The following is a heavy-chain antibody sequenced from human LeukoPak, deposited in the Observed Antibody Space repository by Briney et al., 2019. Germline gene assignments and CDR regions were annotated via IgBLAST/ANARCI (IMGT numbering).Heavy chain of an antibody. CDR2: IYPRDGST. V-gene: IGHV1-46*01. J-gene: IGHJ4*02. CDR1: GYSFTSNY. D-gene: IGHD4-11*01. Sequence: GASVKVSCKASGYSFTSNYIHWVRQAPGQGLEWMGMIYPRDGSTSYAQKFQGRVTVTRDTSTSTVHMELSSLRSEDTAVYYCARGLRPTGIFDYWGQGTLVTVSS. CDR3: ARGLRPTGIFDY.